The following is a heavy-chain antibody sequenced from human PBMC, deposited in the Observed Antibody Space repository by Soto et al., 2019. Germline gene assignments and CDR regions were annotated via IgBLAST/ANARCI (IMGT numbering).Heavy chain of an antibody. J-gene: IGHJ3*02. Sequence: EVQLVESGGGLVQPGGSLRLSCAASGFTVSSNYMSWVRQAPGKGLEWVSVIYSGGSTYYADSVKGRFTISRDNSKNTRYLQMNSMRAEDTAVYYCARDSWDSGYEWAGVDIWGQGTMVTVSS. D-gene: IGHD5-12*01. CDR2: IYSGGST. CDR1: GFTVSSNY. V-gene: IGHV3-66*01. CDR3: ARDSWDSGYEWAGVDI.